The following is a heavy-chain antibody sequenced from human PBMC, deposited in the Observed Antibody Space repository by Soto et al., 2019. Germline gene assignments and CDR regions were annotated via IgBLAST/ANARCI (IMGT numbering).Heavy chain of an antibody. CDR1: GFTFSSYW. CDR3: ARAGCSSTSCYLRYYYYYGMDV. V-gene: IGHV3-74*01. J-gene: IGHJ6*02. D-gene: IGHD2-2*01. Sequence: PGGSLRLSCAASGFTFSSYWMHWVRQAPGKGLVWVSRINSDGSNTSYADSVKGRFTISRDNAKNTLYLQMNSLRAEDTAVYYCARAGCSSTSCYLRYYYYYGMDVWGQGTTVTVSS. CDR2: INSDGSNT.